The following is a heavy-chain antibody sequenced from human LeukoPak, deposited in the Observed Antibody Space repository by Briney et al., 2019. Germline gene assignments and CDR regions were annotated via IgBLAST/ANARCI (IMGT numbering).Heavy chain of an antibody. CDR3: ARGRGYYDFWSGLNWFDP. Sequence: SETLSLTCTVSGDSISSNLFYWGWIRQPPGKGLEWIASIYYNGKTYYNPSLKSRVTISVDTSKNQFSLKLSSVTAADTAVYYCARGRGYYDFWSGLNWFDPWGQGTLVTVSS. D-gene: IGHD3-3*01. J-gene: IGHJ5*02. V-gene: IGHV4-39*07. CDR2: IYYNGKT. CDR1: GDSISSNLFY.